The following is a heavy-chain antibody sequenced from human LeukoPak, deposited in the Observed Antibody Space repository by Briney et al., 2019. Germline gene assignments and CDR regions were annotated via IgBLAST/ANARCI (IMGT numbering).Heavy chain of an antibody. CDR3: ARHVEPLFYYGSGGSMAFDI. CDR2: INHSGST. Sequence: PSETLSLTCAVYGGSFSGYYWSWIRQPPGKGLEWIGEINHSGSTNYNPSLKSRVTISVDTSKNQFSLKLSSVTAADTAVYYCARHVEPLFYYGSGGSMAFDIWGQGTMVTVSS. V-gene: IGHV4-34*01. CDR1: GGSFSGYY. D-gene: IGHD3-10*01. J-gene: IGHJ3*02.